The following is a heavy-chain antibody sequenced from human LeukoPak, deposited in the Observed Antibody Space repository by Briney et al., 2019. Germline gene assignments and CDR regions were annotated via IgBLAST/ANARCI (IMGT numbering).Heavy chain of an antibody. D-gene: IGHD2-2*01. Sequence: ASVKVSCKTSGYTFTGYYLHWVRQAPGQGLEWMGWINPNSGGTIYSQKFQGRVTMSGDASINTAYMELSRLRSDDTAVYYCARGYVVVTRGPPDYWGQGTLVTVSS. CDR1: GYTFTGYY. CDR3: ARGYVVVTRGPPDY. CDR2: INPNSGGT. J-gene: IGHJ4*02. V-gene: IGHV1-2*02.